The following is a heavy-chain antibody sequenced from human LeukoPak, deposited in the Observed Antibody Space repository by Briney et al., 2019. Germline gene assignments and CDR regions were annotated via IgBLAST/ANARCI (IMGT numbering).Heavy chain of an antibody. CDR3: AKQQWLGYFDY. J-gene: IGHJ4*02. CDR1: GFTFSSYG. Sequence: PGRSLRLSCAASGFTFSSYGMHWVRQAPGKGLEWVAVISYDGSNKYYADSVKGRFTISRDNSKNTLYLQMNSLRAEDTAVYYCAKQQWLGYFDYWGQGTLVTASS. V-gene: IGHV3-30*18. D-gene: IGHD6-19*01. CDR2: ISYDGSNK.